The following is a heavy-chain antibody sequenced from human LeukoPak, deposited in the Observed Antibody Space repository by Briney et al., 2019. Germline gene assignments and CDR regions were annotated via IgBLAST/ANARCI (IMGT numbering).Heavy chain of an antibody. D-gene: IGHD5-24*01. CDR2: IVYSGST. Sequence: SETLSLTCTVSGGSISSYYWSWLRQPPGKGLEWIGFIVYSGSTNYNPSLKSRVTISIDTSNNPLSLKLSSVTAADTAVYYCARHREMDSYDAFDMWGQGTMVTVSS. V-gene: IGHV4-59*08. J-gene: IGHJ3*02. CDR1: GGSISSYY. CDR3: ARHREMDSYDAFDM.